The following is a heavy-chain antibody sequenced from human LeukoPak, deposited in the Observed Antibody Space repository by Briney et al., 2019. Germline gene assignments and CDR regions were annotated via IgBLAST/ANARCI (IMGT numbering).Heavy chain of an antibody. J-gene: IGHJ3*01. Sequence: GGSLRLSCAVSGLTFSSSWMDWVRQAPGKGLEWVASINPDGNKKYSADSVKGRFTISRDNAENSLYLQMNSLRVEDTAVYYCAREGMVRGVPDAFDLWGQGTMVTVSS. CDR1: GLTFSSSW. CDR2: INPDGNKK. D-gene: IGHD3-10*01. CDR3: AREGMVRGVPDAFDL. V-gene: IGHV3-7*01.